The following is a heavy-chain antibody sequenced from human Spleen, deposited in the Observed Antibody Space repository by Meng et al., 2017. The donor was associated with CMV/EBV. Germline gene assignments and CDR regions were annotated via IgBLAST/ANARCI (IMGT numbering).Heavy chain of an antibody. CDR1: Y. Sequence: YMHWVQQAPGKGLEWMGLLDPEDGETIYAEKFQGRVTITADTSTDTAYMELSSLRSEDTAVYYCAREPYGGYPLRGFSSGSAPLNGDYWGQGTLVTVSS. CDR2: LDPEDGET. V-gene: IGHV1-69-2*01. J-gene: IGHJ4*02. D-gene: IGHD3-22*01. CDR3: AREPYGGYPLRGFSSGSAPLNGDY.